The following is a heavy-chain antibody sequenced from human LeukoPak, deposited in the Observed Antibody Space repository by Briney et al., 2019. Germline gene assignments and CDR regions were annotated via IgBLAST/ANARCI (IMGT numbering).Heavy chain of an antibody. Sequence: GGSLRLSCAASGFTFDGYAMYWVRQAPGKGLEWVSLISGDGGSTYYADSVKGRFTISRDNSKNSLSLQMNSLRTEDTALYYCAKGVPYGSGSYYNPKYYYYMDVWGKGPTVTVS. J-gene: IGHJ6*03. D-gene: IGHD3-10*01. CDR2: ISGDGGST. CDR1: GFTFDGYA. CDR3: AKGVPYGSGSYYNPKYYYYMDV. V-gene: IGHV3-43*02.